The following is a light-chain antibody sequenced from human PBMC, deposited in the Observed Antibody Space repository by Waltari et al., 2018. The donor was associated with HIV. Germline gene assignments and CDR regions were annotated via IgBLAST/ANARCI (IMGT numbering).Light chain of an antibody. J-gene: IGKJ2*01. Sequence: DIVMTQSPDSLAVSLGERATLNCKSSQSVLFGSNSKNYLAWYQQKPGQPPKLLIYWAYTRESGVPDRFRGGGSGTDFTLTISSLQAEDVAVYYCQQYYGGPYTFGQGTKLEIK. CDR2: WAY. CDR1: QSVLFGSNSKNY. CDR3: QQYYGGPYT. V-gene: IGKV4-1*01.